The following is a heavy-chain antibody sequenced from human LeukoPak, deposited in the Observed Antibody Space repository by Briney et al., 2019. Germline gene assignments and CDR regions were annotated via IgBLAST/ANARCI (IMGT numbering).Heavy chain of an antibody. D-gene: IGHD3-22*01. Sequence: PGGSLRLPCAASGFAFRNYGMHWVRQAPGKGLEWVAVIWNDGSYKYYADSVKGRFTISRDNSKNTLYLQMDSLRAEDTAVYYCARESNYYDGNGYYYNFDYWGRGALVTVSS. CDR3: ARESNYYDGNGYYYNFDY. J-gene: IGHJ4*02. V-gene: IGHV3-33*01. CDR1: GFAFRNYG. CDR2: IWNDGSYK.